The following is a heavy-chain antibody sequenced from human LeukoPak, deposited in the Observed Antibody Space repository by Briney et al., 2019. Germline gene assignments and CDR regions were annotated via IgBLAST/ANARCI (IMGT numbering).Heavy chain of an antibody. D-gene: IGHD3-22*01. J-gene: IGHJ4*02. CDR2: ISGSGGSK. Sequence: GGSLRLSCAASGFTFSSYALSWVRQAPGKGLEWVAAISGSGGSKYYAVSVKGRFTIVRDNSKNTLYLQMTIQRADTTAVHYFANLERGIVVVQSGHFDYGGQGTLVTVSS. CDR3: ANLERGIVVVQSGHFDY. V-gene: IGHV3-23*01. CDR1: GFTFSSYA.